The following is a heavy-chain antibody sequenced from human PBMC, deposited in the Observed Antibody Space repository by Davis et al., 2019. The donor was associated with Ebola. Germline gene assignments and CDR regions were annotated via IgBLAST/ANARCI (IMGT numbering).Heavy chain of an antibody. CDR3: AREEGRSFIVGARIFDY. D-gene: IGHD1-26*01. CDR1: GGTFSSYA. V-gene: IGHV1-69*13. Sequence: SVKVSCKASGGTFSSYAISWVRQAPGQGLEWMGGIIPIFGTANYAQKFQGRVTITADESTSTAYMELSSLRSEDTAVYYCAREEGRSFIVGARIFDYWGQGTLVTVSS. J-gene: IGHJ4*02. CDR2: IIPIFGTA.